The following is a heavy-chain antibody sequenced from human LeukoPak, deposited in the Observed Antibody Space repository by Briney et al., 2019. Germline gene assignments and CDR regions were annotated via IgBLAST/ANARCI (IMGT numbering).Heavy chain of an antibody. J-gene: IGHJ6*02. CDR2: INHRGST. V-gene: IGHV4-34*01. Sequence: PSETLSLTCAVYGGSFSGYYWSWIRQPPGKGLEWIGEINHRGSTKYNPSLKSRVTISVDTSKNQFSLKLSSVTAADTAVYYCARGLLGYCSSTSCYANYYYYYGMDVWGQGTTVTVSS. CDR3: ARGLLGYCSSTSCYANYYYYYGMDV. CDR1: GGSFSGYY. D-gene: IGHD2-2*01.